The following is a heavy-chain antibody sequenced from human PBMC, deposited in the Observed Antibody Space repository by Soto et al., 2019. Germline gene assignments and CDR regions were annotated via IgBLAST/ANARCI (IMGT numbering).Heavy chain of an antibody. V-gene: IGHV1-46*01. D-gene: IGHD1-1*01. CDR2: INPNGGST. CDR1: GYSFSNYS. CDR3: ARDGVQLWPRYYFDY. J-gene: IGHJ4*02. Sequence: VQLVQSGAEVKKPGASVQVSCKTSGYSFSNYSMHWVRQVPGQGLEWMGKINPNGGSTSLAQKFKDAVTLTRDTSTNTVYMELSSLTSDDTAVYYYARDGVQLWPRYYFDYWGQGTLVTVSS.